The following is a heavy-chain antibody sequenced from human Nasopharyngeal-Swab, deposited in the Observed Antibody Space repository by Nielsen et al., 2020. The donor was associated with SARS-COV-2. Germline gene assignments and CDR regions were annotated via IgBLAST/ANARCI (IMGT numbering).Heavy chain of an antibody. Sequence: GGSLRLSCTGSGFSFGDYAIIWFRQSPRKGLEGVGSISSRRYGGTSEYAPSVKGRFFISRDDSNTVAFLQMTSLETEDTALYYCCRLGKGRITVPFDHWGQGTLVTVSS. CDR3: CRLGKGRITVPFDH. CDR2: ISSRRYGGTS. J-gene: IGHJ4*02. V-gene: IGHV3-49*03. CDR1: GFSFGDYA. D-gene: IGHD1-20*01.